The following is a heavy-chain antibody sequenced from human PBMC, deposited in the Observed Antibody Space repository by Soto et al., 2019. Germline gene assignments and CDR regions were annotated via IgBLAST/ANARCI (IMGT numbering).Heavy chain of an antibody. CDR1: GGSFSGYY. J-gene: IGHJ4*02. V-gene: IGHV4-34*01. D-gene: IGHD5-12*01. Sequence: PSETLSLTCAVYGGSFSGYYWSWIRQPPGKGLEWIGEINHSGSTNYNPSLKSRVTISVDTSKNQFSLKLSSVTAADTAVYYCARSLASPYYFEYWGQGTLVTVSS. CDR2: INHSGST. CDR3: ARSLASPYYFEY.